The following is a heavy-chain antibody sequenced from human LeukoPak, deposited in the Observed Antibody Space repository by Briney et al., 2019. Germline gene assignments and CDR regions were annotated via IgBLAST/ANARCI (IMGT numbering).Heavy chain of an antibody. D-gene: IGHD6-6*01. Sequence: GGSLRLSCAASGFTFSGYSMNWVRQAPGKGLEWVSSISSSSSYIYYADSVKGRFTISRDNAKNSLYLQMNSLRAEDTAVYYCARDWGSSRLNFDYWGQGTLVTVSS. CDR3: ARDWGSSRLNFDY. CDR1: GFTFSGYS. J-gene: IGHJ4*02. V-gene: IGHV3-21*01. CDR2: ISSSSSYI.